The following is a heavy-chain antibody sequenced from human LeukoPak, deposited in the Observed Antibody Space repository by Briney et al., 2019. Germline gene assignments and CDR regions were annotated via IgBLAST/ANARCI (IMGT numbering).Heavy chain of an antibody. V-gene: IGHV4-61*08. CDR1: GGSISSGGYY. D-gene: IGHD6-13*01. J-gene: IGHJ4*02. CDR2: IYYSGST. Sequence: SETLSLTCTVSGGSISSGGYYWSWIRQHPGKGLEWIGYIYYSGSTNYNPSLKSRVTISVDTSKNQFSLKLSSVTAADTAVYYCARVTYSSSWIHFDYWGQGTLVTVSS. CDR3: ARVTYSSSWIHFDY.